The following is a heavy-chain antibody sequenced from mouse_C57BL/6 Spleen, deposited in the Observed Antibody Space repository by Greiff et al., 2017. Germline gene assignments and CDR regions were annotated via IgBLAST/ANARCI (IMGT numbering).Heavy chain of an antibody. CDR2: IWSGGST. CDR3: ARTCSSYDWDEGAWFAY. CDR1: GFSLTSYG. J-gene: IGHJ3*01. D-gene: IGHD1-1*01. V-gene: IGHV2-2*01. Sequence: QVQLKQSGPGLVQPSQSLSITCTVSGFSLTSYGVHWVRQSPGKGLEWLGVIWSGGSTDYNAAFISRLSISKDNSKSQVFFKMNSLQADDTAIYYCARTCSSYDWDEGAWFAYWGQGTLVTVSA.